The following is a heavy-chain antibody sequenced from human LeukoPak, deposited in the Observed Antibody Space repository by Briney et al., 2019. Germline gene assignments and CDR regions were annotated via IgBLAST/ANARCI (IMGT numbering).Heavy chain of an antibody. D-gene: IGHD5-24*01. V-gene: IGHV4-59*01. CDR2: IYYSGST. CDR1: GGSISSYY. CDR3: ARGRDGYNWSSFDY. Sequence: SETLSLTCTVPGGSISSYYWSWIRQPPGKGLEWIGYIYYSGSTNYNPSLKSRVTISVDTSKNQFSLKLSSVTAADTAVYYCARGRDGYNWSSFDYWGQGTLVTVSS. J-gene: IGHJ4*02.